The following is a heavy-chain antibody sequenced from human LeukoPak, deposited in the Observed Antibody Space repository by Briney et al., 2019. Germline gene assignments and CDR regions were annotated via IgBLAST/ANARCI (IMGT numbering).Heavy chain of an antibody. Sequence: SGPALVKPTQTLTLTCTFSEFSLSTSGMCVSWIRQSPGKALEWLARIDWDGDKHYSASLKTRLNISKDTSKNQVVLTMTNMDPVDTATYYCARPYTGTYCYRFYYWGKGTLVTVSS. V-gene: IGHV2-70*11. J-gene: IGHJ4*02. D-gene: IGHD1-26*01. CDR3: ARPYTGTYCYRFYY. CDR1: EFSLSTSGMC. CDR2: IDWDGDK.